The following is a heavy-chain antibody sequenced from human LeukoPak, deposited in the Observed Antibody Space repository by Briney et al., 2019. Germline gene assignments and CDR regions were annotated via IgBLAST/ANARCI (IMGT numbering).Heavy chain of an antibody. J-gene: IGHJ4*02. Sequence: PGGSLRLSCAASGFTFSSYAMSWVRQAPGKGLEWVSAISGSGGSTYYADSVKGRFTISRDDAKNSLYLQMNSLRAEDTAVYYCARDLSGDGYNKFDYWGQGTLVTVSP. V-gene: IGHV3-23*01. CDR2: ISGSGGST. CDR1: GFTFSSYA. CDR3: ARDLSGDGYNKFDY. D-gene: IGHD5-24*01.